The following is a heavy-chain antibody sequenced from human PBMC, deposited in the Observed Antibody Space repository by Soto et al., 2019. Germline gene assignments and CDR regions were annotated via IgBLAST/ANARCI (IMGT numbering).Heavy chain of an antibody. CDR1: GYTFTSYG. V-gene: IGHV1-18*04. CDR2: ISAYNGNT. CDR3: ARVFAITMVRGVPRKWFDP. J-gene: IGHJ5*02. D-gene: IGHD3-10*01. Sequence: ASVKVSCKASGYTFTSYGSSWVRQAPGQGLEWMGWISAYNGNTNYAQKLQGRVTMTTDTSTSTAYMELRSLRSDDTAVYYCARVFAITMVRGVPRKWFDPWGQGTLVTVCS.